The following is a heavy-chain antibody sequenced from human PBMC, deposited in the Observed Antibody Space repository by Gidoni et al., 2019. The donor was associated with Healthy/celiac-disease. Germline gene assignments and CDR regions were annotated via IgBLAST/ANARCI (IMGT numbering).Heavy chain of an antibody. CDR2: ISSSSSYI. J-gene: IGHJ3*02. Sequence: EVQLVESGGGLVKPGGSLRLSCAAPGITFSSYSMNWVRQAPGKGLEWVSYISSSSSYIYYADSVKGRFTISRDNAKNSLYLQMNSLRAEDTAVYYCARDEADSSGYDAFDIWGQGTMVTVSS. CDR1: GITFSSYS. V-gene: IGHV3-21*01. CDR3: ARDEADSSGYDAFDI. D-gene: IGHD3-22*01.